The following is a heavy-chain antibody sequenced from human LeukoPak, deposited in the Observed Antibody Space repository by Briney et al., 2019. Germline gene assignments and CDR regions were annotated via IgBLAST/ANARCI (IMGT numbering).Heavy chain of an antibody. Sequence: SETLSLTCTVSGGSVSSGSYYWSWIRQPPGKGLEWIVYIYYSGSTNYNPSLKSRVTISVDTSKNQFSLKLSSVTAADTAVYYCARAPRYGSGSPTDYWGQGTLVTVSS. CDR3: ARAPRYGSGSPTDY. V-gene: IGHV4-61*01. CDR1: GGSVSSGSYY. CDR2: IYYSGST. D-gene: IGHD3-10*01. J-gene: IGHJ4*02.